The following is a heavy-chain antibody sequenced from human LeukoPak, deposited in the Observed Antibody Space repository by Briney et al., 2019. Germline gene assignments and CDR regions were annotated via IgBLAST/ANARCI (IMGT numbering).Heavy chain of an antibody. CDR2: VYYSGST. Sequence: PSETLSLTCTVSGGSISSSSYYWGWIRQPPGKGLEWIGSVYYSGSTYYNPSRKSRVTISVDTSKNQVSLKLSSVTAADTAVYYCARGCRKRYDCRGYYLTPEGSYFDYWRQGTLVTVSS. CDR1: GGSISSSSYY. D-gene: IGHD3-22*01. V-gene: IGHV4-39*07. CDR3: ARGCRKRYDCRGYYLTPEGSYFDY. J-gene: IGHJ4*02.